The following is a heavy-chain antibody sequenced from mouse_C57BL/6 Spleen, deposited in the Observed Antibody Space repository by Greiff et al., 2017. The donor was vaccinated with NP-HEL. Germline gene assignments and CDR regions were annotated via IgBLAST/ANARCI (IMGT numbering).Heavy chain of an antibody. CDR1: GYTFTSYW. J-gene: IGHJ4*01. D-gene: IGHD6-5*01. CDR3: ARLKPMAPPNLRDY. CDR2: IYPGSGST. Sequence: QVQLQQPGAELVKPGASVKMSCKASGYTFTSYWITWVKQRPGQGLEWIGDIYPGSGSTNYNEKFKSKATLTVDTSSSSAYMQLRSLTSEDSAVYYCARLKPMAPPNLRDYWGQGTSVTVSS. V-gene: IGHV1-55*01.